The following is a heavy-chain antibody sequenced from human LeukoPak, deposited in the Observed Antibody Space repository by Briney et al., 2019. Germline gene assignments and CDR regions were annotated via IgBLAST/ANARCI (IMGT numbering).Heavy chain of an antibody. CDR1: GGSISSYY. J-gene: IGHJ4*02. CDR3: AREKRWFGESIGDY. V-gene: IGHV4-59*06. D-gene: IGHD3-10*01. Sequence: SETLSLTCTVSGGSISSYYWSWIRQPPGKGLEWIGFIYYSGSTYYNPSLKSRVTISVDTSKNQFSLKLSSVTAADTAVYYCAREKRWFGESIGDYWGQGTLVTVSS. CDR2: IYYSGST.